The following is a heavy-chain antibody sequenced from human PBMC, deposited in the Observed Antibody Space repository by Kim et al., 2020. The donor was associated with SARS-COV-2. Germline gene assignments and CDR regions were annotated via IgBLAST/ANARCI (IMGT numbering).Heavy chain of an antibody. Sequence: ASVKVSCKASGYTFTSYAMHWVRQAPGQSLEWMGWINAGNANTKYSQKFQGRVTITGDTSASTAYMELSSLRSEDTAVYYCARICSGAVCSRAYDYWGQGTLVTVSS. D-gene: IGHD2-8*02. CDR3: ARICSGAVCSRAYDY. V-gene: IGHV1-3*01. CDR1: GYTFTSYA. CDR2: INAGNANT. J-gene: IGHJ4*02.